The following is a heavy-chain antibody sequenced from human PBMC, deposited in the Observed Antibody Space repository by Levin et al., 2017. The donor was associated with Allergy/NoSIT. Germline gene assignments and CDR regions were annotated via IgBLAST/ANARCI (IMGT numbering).Heavy chain of an antibody. CDR1: GGSFSGYY. J-gene: IGHJ6*02. D-gene: IGHD3-3*01. CDR2: INHSGST. CDR3: ARLFAHYDFWIGRLRGMDV. Sequence: LSQTLSLTCAVYGGSFSGYYWSWIRQPPGKGLEWIGEINHSGSTNYNPSLKSRVTISVDTSKNQFSLKLSSVTAADTAVYYCARLFAHYDFWIGRLRGMDVWGQGTTVTGSS. V-gene: IGHV4-34*01.